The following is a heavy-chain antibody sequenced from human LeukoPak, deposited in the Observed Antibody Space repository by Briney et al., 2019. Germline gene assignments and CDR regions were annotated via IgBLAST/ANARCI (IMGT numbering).Heavy chain of an antibody. CDR3: VTRNCGYSYCSFDY. Sequence: PGGSLRLSCAASGFTFSSYGMHWVRQAPGKGLEWVAFIRYDGSNKYYADSVKGRFTISRDNSKNTLYLQMNSLRAEDTDVYYCVTRNCGYSYCSFDYWGQGTLVTVSS. J-gene: IGHJ4*02. CDR1: GFTFSSYG. V-gene: IGHV3-30*02. CDR2: IRYDGSNK. D-gene: IGHD5-18*01.